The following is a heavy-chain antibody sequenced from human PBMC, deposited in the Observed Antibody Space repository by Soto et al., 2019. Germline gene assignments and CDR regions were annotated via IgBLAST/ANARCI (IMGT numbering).Heavy chain of an antibody. V-gene: IGHV4-30-4*01. Sequence: PSETLSLTCTVSGGSISSGDYYWSWIRQPPGKGLEWIGYIYYSGSTYYNPSLKSRVTISVDTSKNQFSLKLSSVTAADTAVYYCARLHGSGKGYYYYGMDVWGQGTTVTAP. D-gene: IGHD3-10*01. CDR2: IYYSGST. J-gene: IGHJ6*02. CDR3: ARLHGSGKGYYYYGMDV. CDR1: GGSISSGDYY.